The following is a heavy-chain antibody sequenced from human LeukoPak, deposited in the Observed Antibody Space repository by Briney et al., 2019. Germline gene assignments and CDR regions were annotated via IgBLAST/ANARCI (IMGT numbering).Heavy chain of an antibody. CDR3: AKPYYYDSSGYYQYFDY. J-gene: IGHJ4*02. V-gene: IGHV3-23*01. CDR2: ISGSGGST. Sequence: PGGSLRLSCAASGFTFSSYAMSWVRQAPGKGLEWVSAISGSGGSTYYADSVKGRFTISRDNSKNTLYLQMNSLRAEDTAVYYCAKPYYYDSSGYYQYFDYWGQGTLVTVSS. D-gene: IGHD3-22*01. CDR1: GFTFSSYA.